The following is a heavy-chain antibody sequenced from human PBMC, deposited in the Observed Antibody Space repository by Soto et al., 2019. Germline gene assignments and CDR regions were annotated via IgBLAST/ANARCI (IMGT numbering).Heavy chain of an antibody. V-gene: IGHV4-30-4*01. Sequence: SETLSLTCTVSGGSISSGDYYWSWIRQPPGKGLEWIGYTYYSGSTYYNPSLKSRVTISVDTSKNQFSLKLSSVTAADTAVYYCARGYCSGGSCYKARFDPWGQGTLVTVSS. D-gene: IGHD2-15*01. CDR2: TYYSGST. CDR1: GGSISSGDYY. CDR3: ARGYCSGGSCYKARFDP. J-gene: IGHJ5*02.